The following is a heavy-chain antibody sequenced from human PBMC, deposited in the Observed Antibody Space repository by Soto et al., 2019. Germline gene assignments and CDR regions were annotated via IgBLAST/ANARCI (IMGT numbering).Heavy chain of an antibody. V-gene: IGHV3-30-3*01. CDR2: ISYDGSNK. J-gene: IGHJ4*02. D-gene: IGHD2-2*01. CDR1: GFTFSSYA. Sequence: QVQLVESGGGVVQPGRSLRLSCAASGFTFSSYAMHWVRQAPGKGLEWVAVISYDGSNKYYADSVKGRFTISRDNSKNPLYLQMNRLRAEDTAVYYCARGAPAVLVPAAPPHFDYWGQGTLVTVSS. CDR3: ARGAPAVLVPAAPPHFDY.